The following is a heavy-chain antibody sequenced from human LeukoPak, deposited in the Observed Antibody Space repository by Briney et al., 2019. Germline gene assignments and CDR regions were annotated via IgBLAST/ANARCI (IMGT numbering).Heavy chain of an antibody. CDR3: ASGSSSWRIDY. Sequence: ASVKVSCKASGYTFTGYYMHWVRQAPGQGLEWMGWIIPNSGGTSYAQKFQGRVTMTRDTSISTTYMDLSRLRFDDTAVYYCASGSSSWRIDYWGQGTLVTVSS. J-gene: IGHJ4*02. CDR2: IIPNSGGT. V-gene: IGHV1-2*02. CDR1: GYTFTGYY. D-gene: IGHD6-13*01.